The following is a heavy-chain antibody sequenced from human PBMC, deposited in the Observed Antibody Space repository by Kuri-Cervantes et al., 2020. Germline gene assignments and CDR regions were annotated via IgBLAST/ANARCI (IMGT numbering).Heavy chain of an antibody. D-gene: IGHD3-10*01. CDR3: ARDPPGYYGSGSPGYYYMDV. CDR1: GGSISNYY. CDR2: IYYSGST. J-gene: IGHJ6*03. Sequence: ESLKISCTVSGGSISNYYWIWIRQPPGKGLEWIGSIYYSGSTNYNPSLKSRVTISVDTSKNQFSLKLSSVTAADTAVYYCARDPPGYYGSGSPGYYYMDVWGKGTTVTVSS. V-gene: IGHV4-59*01.